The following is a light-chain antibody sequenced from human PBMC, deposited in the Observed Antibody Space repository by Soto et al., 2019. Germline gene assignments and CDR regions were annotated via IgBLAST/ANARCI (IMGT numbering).Light chain of an antibody. Sequence: DIVMTQSPDSMAVSLGERATINCKSSQSVLFSSNNQNQLVWYQQKSGQSPKLLIYWASTRESGVPDRFSGSGSGTDFTLTISSLQAEDVAFYYCQQYHSPPYTFGQGTKLELK. J-gene: IGKJ2*01. CDR1: QSVLFSSNNQNQ. CDR2: WAS. V-gene: IGKV4-1*01. CDR3: QQYHSPPYT.